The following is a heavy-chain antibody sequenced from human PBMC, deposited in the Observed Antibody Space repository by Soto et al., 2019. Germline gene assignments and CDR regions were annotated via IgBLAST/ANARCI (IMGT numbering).Heavy chain of an antibody. D-gene: IGHD5-18*01. CDR2: IYYSGSA. CDR3: ARDVRGGYSYVPRFPSPSWFEP. V-gene: IGHV4-31*03. Sequence: SETLSLTCTVSGGSISSGGYYWSWIRQHPGKGLEWIGYIYYSGSAYYNPSLKSRVSISVDTSKNQFSLKLSSVTAADTAVYYCARDVRGGYSYVPRFPSPSWFEPWGQGTLVTVSS. J-gene: IGHJ5*02. CDR1: GGSISSGGYY.